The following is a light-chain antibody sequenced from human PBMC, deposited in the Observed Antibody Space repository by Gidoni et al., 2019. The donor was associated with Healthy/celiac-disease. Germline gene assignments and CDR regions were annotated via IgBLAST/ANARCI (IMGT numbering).Light chain of an antibody. Sequence: EIVFTQSPGTLSLSPGERATLSCRASQSVSSSYLAWYQQKPGQAPRLLIYGASSSATGIPDRVSGSGSGTDFTLTISRLETEDFVVYYCQQYGSAPGTFGGGTKVEIK. CDR1: QSVSSSY. CDR3: QQYGSAPGT. CDR2: GAS. J-gene: IGKJ4*01. V-gene: IGKV3-20*01.